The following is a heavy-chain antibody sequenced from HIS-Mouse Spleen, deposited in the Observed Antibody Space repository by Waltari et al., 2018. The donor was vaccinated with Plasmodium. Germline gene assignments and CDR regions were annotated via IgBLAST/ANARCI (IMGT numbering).Heavy chain of an antibody. D-gene: IGHD3-16*01. Sequence: QVQLVESGGGVVQPGRSLRLSCAASGFTFSSYGMHWVRQAPGKGLEGVAVISYDGSNKYYADSVKGRFTISRDNSKNKLYLQMNSLRAEDTAVYYCAKAQGVINFDYWGQGTLVTVSS. V-gene: IGHV3-30*18. CDR3: AKAQGVINFDY. J-gene: IGHJ4*02. CDR1: GFTFSSYG. CDR2: ISYDGSNK.